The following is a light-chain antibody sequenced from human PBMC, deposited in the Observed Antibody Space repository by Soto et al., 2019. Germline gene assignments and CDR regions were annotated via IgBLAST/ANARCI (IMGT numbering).Light chain of an antibody. Sequence: EIVLTQSPGTLSLSPGERATLSCRASQSVSSTYLVWYQQKPGQAPRLLIYGATSRASGIPDRFSGSGSGTDFTLTISRLEPEDFSVYYCQQFGYSLTFGSGTKVDIK. CDR1: QSVSSTY. CDR2: GAT. V-gene: IGKV3-20*01. CDR3: QQFGYSLT. J-gene: IGKJ3*01.